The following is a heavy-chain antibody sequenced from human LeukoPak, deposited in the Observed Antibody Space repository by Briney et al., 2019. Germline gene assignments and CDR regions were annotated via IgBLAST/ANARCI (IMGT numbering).Heavy chain of an antibody. CDR2: IYTSGST. V-gene: IGHV4-4*07. Sequence: PSETLSLTCTVSGGSISSYSWSWIRQPAGKGLEWIGRIYTSGSTNYNPSLKSRVTMSVDTSKNQFPLWLSSVPAADTAVYYCARMRLSSYWYFDLWGRGTLVTVSS. J-gene: IGHJ2*01. CDR1: GGSISSYS. D-gene: IGHD6-25*01. CDR3: ARMRLSSYWYFDL.